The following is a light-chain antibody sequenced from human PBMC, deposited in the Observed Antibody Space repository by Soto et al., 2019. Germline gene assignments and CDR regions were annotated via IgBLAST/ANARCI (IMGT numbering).Light chain of an antibody. J-gene: IGKJ1*01. CDR1: QSVSNNY. CDR2: GAC. V-gene: IGKV3-20*01. Sequence: EIVLTQSPGTLSLSPGERATLSCRTSQSVSNNYLAWYQQKPGQTPRLLIYGACSRATGIPDRFSGSGSGTDFTLSSSRLEPEDFAVYYCQQYSSLWTFGQGTKVEIK. CDR3: QQYSSLWT.